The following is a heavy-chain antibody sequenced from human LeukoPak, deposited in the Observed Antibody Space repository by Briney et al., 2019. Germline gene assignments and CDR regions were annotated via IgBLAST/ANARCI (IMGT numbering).Heavy chain of an antibody. Sequence: PGGSLRLSCAASGFTLSSYSMNWVRQAPGKGLEWVSYISSSSSVIYYADSVKGRFTISRDNAKNSLYLQMNSLRDEDTAVYYCARPLNYYDSSGYYDAFDIWGQGTMVTVSS. D-gene: IGHD3-22*01. CDR2: ISSSSSVI. V-gene: IGHV3-48*02. CDR3: ARPLNYYDSSGYYDAFDI. J-gene: IGHJ3*02. CDR1: GFTLSSYS.